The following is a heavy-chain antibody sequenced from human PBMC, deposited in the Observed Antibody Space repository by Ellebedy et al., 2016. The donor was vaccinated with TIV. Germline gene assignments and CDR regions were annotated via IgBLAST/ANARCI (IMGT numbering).Heavy chain of an antibody. CDR2: MNPNSGNT. CDR3: AGGIVLMVYAILVNYYGMDV. CDR1: GYTFTSYG. Sequence: AASVKVSCKASGYTFTSYGISWVRQATGQGLEWMGWMNPNSGNTGYAQKFQGRVTMTRNTSISTAYMELSSLRSEDTAVYYCAGGIVLMVYAILVNYYGMDVWGQGTTVTVSS. D-gene: IGHD2-8*01. V-gene: IGHV1-8*02. J-gene: IGHJ6*02.